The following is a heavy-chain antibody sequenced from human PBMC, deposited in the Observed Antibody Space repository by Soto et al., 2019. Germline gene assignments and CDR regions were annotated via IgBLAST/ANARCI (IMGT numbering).Heavy chain of an antibody. CDR3: HGYGY. CDR1: GFSVTANY. CDR2: IYSGGST. Sequence: EVQVVESGGGLIQPGGSLRLSCEVSGFSVTANYMSWVRQAPGKGLEWVSVIYSGGSTYYIDSVKGRFSISRDISKNTLYLQMNSLRAEDTAVYYCHGYGYWGQGKIVTVSS. J-gene: IGHJ4*02. V-gene: IGHV3-53*01. D-gene: IGHD5-12*01.